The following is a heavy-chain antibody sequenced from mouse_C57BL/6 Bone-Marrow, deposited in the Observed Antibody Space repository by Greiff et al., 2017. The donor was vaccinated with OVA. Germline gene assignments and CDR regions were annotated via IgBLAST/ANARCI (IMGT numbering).Heavy chain of an antibody. CDR3: ARRRYGNDVGCFSY. CDR2: IYPRCGNT. CDR1: GYTFTSYG. Sequence: QVHVKQSGAELARPGASVKLSCKASGYTFTSYGMSWVKQRTGQGLEWIGEIYPRCGNTYYNEKFKGKATLTVDKSSSTAYMELRSLTCEDSSVYFGARRRYGNDVGCFSYWGQGTLVTVSA. D-gene: IGHD2-10*02. J-gene: IGHJ3*01. V-gene: IGHV1-81*01.